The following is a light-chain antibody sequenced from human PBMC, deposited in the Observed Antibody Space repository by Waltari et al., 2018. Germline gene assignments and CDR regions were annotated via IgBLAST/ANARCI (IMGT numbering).Light chain of an antibody. J-gene: IGLJ2*01. CDR1: NSDVGAYNY. CDR2: DVD. V-gene: IGLV2-11*01. CDR3: CSYAGRYTSV. Sequence: QSALTQPRSVSGSPGQSVTLSCTGTNSDVGAYNYVSWDQQRPGKAPKLGFYDVDTGPSRVPDRFSGSKAGNTASLTISGLQTDDEADYYCCSYAGRYTSVFGGGTKVTVL.